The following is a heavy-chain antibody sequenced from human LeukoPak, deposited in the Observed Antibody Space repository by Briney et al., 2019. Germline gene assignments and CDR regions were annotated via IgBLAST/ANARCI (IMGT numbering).Heavy chain of an antibody. J-gene: IGHJ4*02. Sequence: GGSLRLSCTASGFTFTDYWMSWVRQAPGKGLEWVANVNQDGSEKHYADSVKGRFTISRGNANNSVYLQMKSLRAEDSAVYYCARSSGFGYWGQGTLVTGSS. CDR2: VNQDGSEK. V-gene: IGHV3-7*01. CDR1: GFTFTDYW. CDR3: ARSSGFGY. D-gene: IGHD3-22*01.